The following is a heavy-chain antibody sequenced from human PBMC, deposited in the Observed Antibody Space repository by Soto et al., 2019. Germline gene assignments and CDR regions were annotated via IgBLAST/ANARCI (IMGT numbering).Heavy chain of an antibody. CDR1: GFTFSSYA. V-gene: IGHV3-30-3*01. CDR3: ARPLWRDDYNWGYFDL. J-gene: IGHJ2*01. CDR2: ISYDGSNK. D-gene: IGHD4-4*01. Sequence: QVQLVESGGGVVQPGRSLRLSCAASGFTFSSYAMHWVRQAPGKGLEWVAVISYDGSNKYYADSVKGRFTISRDNSKNTLYLQMTSLSTEDTAVYYCARPLWRDDYNWGYFDLWGRVTLVTVSS.